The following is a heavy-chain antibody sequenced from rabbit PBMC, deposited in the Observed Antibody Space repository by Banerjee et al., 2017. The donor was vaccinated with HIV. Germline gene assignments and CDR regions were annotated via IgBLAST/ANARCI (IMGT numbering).Heavy chain of an antibody. CDR3: ARDWTGGYTPYAIEFSL. V-gene: IGHV1S40*01. CDR1: GFSFNSSYY. Sequence: QSLEESGGDLVKPGASLTLTCTASGFSFNSSYYICWVRQAPGKGLEWIACIYVGSSGSTYYASWAKGRFTISKTSSTTVTLQMTSLTAADTATYFCARDWTGGYTPYAIEFSLWGPGTLVTVS. CDR2: IYVGSSGST. D-gene: IGHD6-1*01. J-gene: IGHJ4*01.